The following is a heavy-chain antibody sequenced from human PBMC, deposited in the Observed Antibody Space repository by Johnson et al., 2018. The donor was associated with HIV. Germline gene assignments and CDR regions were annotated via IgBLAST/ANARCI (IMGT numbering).Heavy chain of an antibody. J-gene: IGHJ3*02. CDR1: GFTVTTKY. CDR3: ARIKRSLLWYDAFDI. V-gene: IGHV3-66*01. Sequence: VQLVESGGGLVQPGGSLRLSCAASGFTVTTKYMSWVRQAPGKGLEWVSVIYGGGTTYYADSVKGRFTVSRDNSKNTLYLQMGSLRAEDTAVYYCARIKRSLLWYDAFDIWGQGTMVTVSS. CDR2: IYGGGTT. D-gene: IGHD3-10*01.